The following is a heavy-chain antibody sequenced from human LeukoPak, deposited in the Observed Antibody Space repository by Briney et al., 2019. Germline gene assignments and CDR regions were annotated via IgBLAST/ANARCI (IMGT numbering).Heavy chain of an antibody. CDR3: ARVHDSSGYYGMNAFDI. D-gene: IGHD3-22*01. CDR1: GGSISSGGYY. V-gene: IGHV4-31*03. Sequence: SETLSLTCTVSGGSISSGGYYWSWIRQHPGKGLEWIGYIYYSGSTYYNPSLKSRVTISVDTSKNQFSLKLSSVTAADTAVYYCARVHDSSGYYGMNAFDIWGQGTMVTVSS. CDR2: IYYSGST. J-gene: IGHJ3*02.